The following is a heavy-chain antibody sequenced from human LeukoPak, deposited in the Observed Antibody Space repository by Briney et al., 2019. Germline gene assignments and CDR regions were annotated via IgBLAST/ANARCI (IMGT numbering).Heavy chain of an antibody. D-gene: IGHD2-2*01. CDR1: GSSFSGYG. CDR2: ISYDGNNK. Sequence: GGSLRLSCVASGSSFSGYGMHWVRQAPGKGLEWVAVISYDGNNKYYTDSVKGRFTISRDNSKNTLYLQMNSLRAEDTAVYYCARDHYMEVVPAAGVFDIWGQGTVVPVSS. J-gene: IGHJ3*02. CDR3: ARDHYMEVVPAAGVFDI. V-gene: IGHV3-30*03.